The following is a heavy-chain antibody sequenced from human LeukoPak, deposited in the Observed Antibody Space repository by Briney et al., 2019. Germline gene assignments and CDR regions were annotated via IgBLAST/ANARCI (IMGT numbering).Heavy chain of an antibody. CDR1: EYTFSRYD. Sequence: ASVKVSCKASEYTFSRYDINWVRQAPGQGLEWMGWINPNSGGTNYAQKFQGRVTMTRDTSISTAYMELSRLRSDDTAVYYCAYQLLSWDWFDPWGQGTLVTVSS. CDR2: INPNSGGT. CDR3: AYQLLSWDWFDP. D-gene: IGHD2-2*01. J-gene: IGHJ5*02. V-gene: IGHV1-2*02.